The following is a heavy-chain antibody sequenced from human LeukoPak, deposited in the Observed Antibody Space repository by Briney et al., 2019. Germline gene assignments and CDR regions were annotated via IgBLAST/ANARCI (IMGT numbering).Heavy chain of an antibody. Sequence: GGSLRLSCAASGFRFSNYSMSWVRQAPGKGLKWVSSISSNSTYKYYADSVKGRFTISRDNSKNTLYLQMNSLRVEDTAFYYCAKEDAPLGGRPVNWGQGTLVTVSS. J-gene: IGHJ4*02. V-gene: IGHV3-21*01. D-gene: IGHD3-16*01. CDR3: AKEDAPLGGRPVN. CDR2: ISSNSTYK. CDR1: GFRFSNYS.